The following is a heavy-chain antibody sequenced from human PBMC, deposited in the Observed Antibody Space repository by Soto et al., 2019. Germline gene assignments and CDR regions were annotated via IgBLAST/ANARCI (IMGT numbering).Heavy chain of an antibody. V-gene: IGHV4-59*01. CDR3: ARDLGLRYFDWLTFGY. D-gene: IGHD3-9*01. CDR1: GGSISSYY. CDR2: NYYSGST. Sequence: SETLSLTCTVSGGSISSYYWSWIRQPPGKGLEWIGYNYYSGSTNYNPSLKSRVTISVDTSKNQFSLKLSSVTAADTAVYYCARDLGLRYFDWLTFGYWGQGTLVTVSS. J-gene: IGHJ4*02.